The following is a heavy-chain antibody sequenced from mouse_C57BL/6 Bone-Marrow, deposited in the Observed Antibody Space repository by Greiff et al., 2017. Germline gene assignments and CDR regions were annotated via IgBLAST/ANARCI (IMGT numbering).Heavy chain of an antibody. Sequence: VQLQQSGAELVRPGASVKLSCTASGFNIKDDYMHWVKQRPEQGLEWIGWIDPENGDTEYASKFQGKATITADTSSITAYLQLSSLTSEDTAVYYCTTLLRFAYWGQGTLVTVSA. CDR3: TTLLRFAY. D-gene: IGHD1-1*01. J-gene: IGHJ3*01. V-gene: IGHV14-4*01. CDR1: GFNIKDDY. CDR2: IDPENGDT.